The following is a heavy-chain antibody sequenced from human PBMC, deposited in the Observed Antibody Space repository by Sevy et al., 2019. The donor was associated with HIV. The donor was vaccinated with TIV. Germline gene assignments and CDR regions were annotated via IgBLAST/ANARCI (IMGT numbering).Heavy chain of an antibody. J-gene: IGHJ4*02. CDR2: IYYSGST. D-gene: IGHD2-15*01. CDR3: ASGIYCSGGSCSDY. CDR1: GGSISSYY. V-gene: IGHV4-59*01. Sequence: SETLSLTCTVSGGSISSYYWSWIRQPPGKGLEWIGYIYYSGSTNYNPSLKSRVTISVDTSKNQFSLKLGSVTAADTAVYYCASGIYCSGGSCSDYWGQGTLVTVSS.